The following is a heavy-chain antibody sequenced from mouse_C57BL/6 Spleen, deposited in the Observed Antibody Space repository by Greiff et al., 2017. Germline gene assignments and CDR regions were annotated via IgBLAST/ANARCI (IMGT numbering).Heavy chain of an antibody. CDR3: ARRFDCVGREAMDY. CDR2: ISSGGSYT. CDR1: GFTFSSYG. V-gene: IGHV5-6*02. J-gene: IGHJ4*01. Sequence: EVKVVESGGDLVKPGGSLKLSCAASGFTFSSYGMSWVRQTPDKRLEWVATISSGGSYTYYPDSVKGRFTISRDNAKNTPYLQMSSLTSEDTAMYYCARRFDCVGREAMDYWGQGTSVTVSS. D-gene: IGHD1-1*01.